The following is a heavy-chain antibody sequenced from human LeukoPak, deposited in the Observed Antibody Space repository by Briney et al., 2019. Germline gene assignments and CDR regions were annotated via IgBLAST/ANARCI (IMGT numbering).Heavy chain of an antibody. D-gene: IGHD6-19*01. CDR3: ARDPSSGWPLGYFDL. Sequence: SETLSLTCTVSGGSISSYYWSWIRQPPGKGLEWIGYIYYSGSTNYNPSLKSRVTISVDTSKNQFSLKLSSVTAADTAEYYCARDPSSGWPLGYFDLWGRGTLVTVSS. CDR1: GGSISSYY. CDR2: IYYSGST. V-gene: IGHV4-59*01. J-gene: IGHJ2*01.